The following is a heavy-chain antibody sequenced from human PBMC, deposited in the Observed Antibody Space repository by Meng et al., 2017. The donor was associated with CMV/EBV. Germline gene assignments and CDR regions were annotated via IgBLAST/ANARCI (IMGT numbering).Heavy chain of an antibody. CDR3: ARNQPSRGWSHEDY. J-gene: IGHJ4*02. V-gene: IGHV1-69*12. CDR1: GGAFSSYA. Sequence: QVQLGQAGAGVKKPGSSVKVPCKCPGGAFSSYAISWVRQAPGQGLEWMGGIIPIFGTANYAQKFQGRVTITADESTSTAYMELSSLRSEDTAVYYCARNQPSRGWSHEDYWGQGTLVTVSS. CDR2: IIPIFGTA. D-gene: IGHD2-15*01.